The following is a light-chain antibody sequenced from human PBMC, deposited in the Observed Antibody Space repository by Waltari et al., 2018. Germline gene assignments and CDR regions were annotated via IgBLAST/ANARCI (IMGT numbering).Light chain of an antibody. CDR1: QSVSGD. CDR2: GAS. J-gene: IGKJ4*01. Sequence: EVVMTQSPVPLSVSPGERATLSCRASQSVSGDLAWYQQKPGQAPRLLIYGASTRATGIPVRFSGSGSGTEFTLTISSLQSEDLAIYYCQQYKNWPPTFGGGTKVEIK. CDR3: QQYKNWPPT. V-gene: IGKV3-15*01.